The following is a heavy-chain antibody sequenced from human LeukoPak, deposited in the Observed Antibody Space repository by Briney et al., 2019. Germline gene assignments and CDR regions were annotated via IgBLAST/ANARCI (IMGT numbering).Heavy chain of an antibody. D-gene: IGHD2-8*01. V-gene: IGHV1-8*01. CDR3: ARELKEMDPDDYYYYYYMDV. Sequence: ASVKVSCKASGYTFTSYDINWVRQATGQGLEWMGYMNPNSGYTGYAQKFQGRVTITADESTSTAYMELSSLRSEDTAVYYCARELKEMDPDDYYYYYYMDVWGKGTTVTVSS. CDR1: GYTFTSYD. J-gene: IGHJ6*03. CDR2: MNPNSGYT.